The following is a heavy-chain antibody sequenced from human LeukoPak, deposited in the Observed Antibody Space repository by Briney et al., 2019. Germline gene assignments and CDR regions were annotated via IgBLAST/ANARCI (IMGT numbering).Heavy chain of an antibody. CDR1: DDSITMYY. CDR3: ARGRVSSSTWYSTYYYYFYMDV. Sequence: PSGTLSLTCSVSDDSITMYYWTWIRQPPGKGLEWIGYVDHTGSTNFNPSLNGRVSISRDTSKNLFPLWLRSVTAADTAVYFCARGRVSSSTWYSTYYYYFYMDVWGKGTTVTISS. J-gene: IGHJ6*03. D-gene: IGHD4-11*01. CDR2: VDHTGST. V-gene: IGHV4-59*01.